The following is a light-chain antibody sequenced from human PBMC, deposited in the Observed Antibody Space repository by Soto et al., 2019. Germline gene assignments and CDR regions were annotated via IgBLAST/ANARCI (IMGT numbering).Light chain of an antibody. CDR2: WAS. J-gene: IGKJ4*01. CDR3: QQYYATPLA. Sequence: DILLTHSPYALAVSLGERATINCKSSQSVLYSSNNKNYLAWYQQKPGQPPKLLIYWASTRESGVSDRFSGSGSGTDFTLTINSLQAEDVAVYYCQQYYATPLAFGGGTKVDIK. V-gene: IGKV4-1*01. CDR1: QSVLYSSNNKNY.